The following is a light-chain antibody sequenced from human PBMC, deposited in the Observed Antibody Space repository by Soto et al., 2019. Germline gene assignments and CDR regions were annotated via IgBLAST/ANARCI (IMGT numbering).Light chain of an antibody. V-gene: IGLV2-14*01. CDR3: TSYSITTFYV. Sequence: QSALTQPRSVSGSPGQSVTISCTGSTTDIGAYNYVSWYQQHPGKAPKLMLYEASNRPSGVSNRFSGSKSGNTASLTISGLQAEDEADYYCTSYSITTFYVFGSGTKVTVL. CDR2: EAS. CDR1: TTDIGAYNY. J-gene: IGLJ1*01.